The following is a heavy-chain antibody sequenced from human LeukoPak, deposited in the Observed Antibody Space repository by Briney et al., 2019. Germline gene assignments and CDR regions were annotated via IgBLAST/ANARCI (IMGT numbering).Heavy chain of an antibody. CDR3: AREGLRYFDWLYSYYFDY. D-gene: IGHD3-9*01. J-gene: IGHJ4*02. V-gene: IGHV3-30-3*01. CDR2: ISYDGSNK. CDR1: GFTFSSYA. Sequence: GGSLRLSCAASGFTFSSYAMHWVRQAPGKGLEWVAAISYDGSNKYYADSVKGRFTISRDNAKNTLYLQMNSLRAEDTAVYYCAREGLRYFDWLYSYYFDYWGQGALVTVSS.